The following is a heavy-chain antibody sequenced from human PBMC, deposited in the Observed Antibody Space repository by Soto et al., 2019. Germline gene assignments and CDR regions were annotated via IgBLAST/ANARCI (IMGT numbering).Heavy chain of an antibody. CDR3: ARLGYCTGTSCYTFDS. CDR2: INPSDSYT. V-gene: IGHV5-10-1*01. D-gene: IGHD2-2*02. J-gene: IGHJ4*02. CDR1: GYSFTSYW. Sequence: GESLKISCQGSGYSFTSYWIGWVRQRPGKGLEWMGRINPSDSYTTYSPTFQGHVTISTDKSFSTAYLQWSGLKASDTAMYYCARLGYCTGTSCYTFDSWGQGSLVTVSS.